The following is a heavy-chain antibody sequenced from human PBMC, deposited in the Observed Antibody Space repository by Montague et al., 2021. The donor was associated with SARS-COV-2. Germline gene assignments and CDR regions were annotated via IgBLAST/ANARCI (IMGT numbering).Heavy chain of an antibody. CDR2: MYNSENT. V-gene: IGHV4-59*01. J-gene: IGHJ6*02. CDR3: ARGINSAGSYYYHLDV. Sequence: SETLSLTCNVAGGSMSGYNWSWIRQPPGKGLQWIGSMYNSENTSYNPSLKSRVTISVDTSEKQFSLRLSSMTAADTAVYFCARGINSAGSYYYHLDVWGQGTTVTVSS. CDR1: GGSMSGYN. D-gene: IGHD2-21*01.